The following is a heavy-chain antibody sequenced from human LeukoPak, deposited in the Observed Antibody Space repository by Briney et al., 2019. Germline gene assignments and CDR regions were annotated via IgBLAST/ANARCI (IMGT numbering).Heavy chain of an antibody. CDR1: GYTFTSYD. V-gene: IGHV1-8*01. CDR2: MNPNSGNT. D-gene: IGHD3-3*01. J-gene: IGHJ5*02. CDR3: ARGSSIFGVVIRTPRKEYNWFDP. Sequence: GASVKVSCKASGYTFTSYDINWVRQATGQGLEWMGWMNPNSGNTGYAQKFQGRVTMTRNTSISTAYMELSSLRSEDTAVYYCARGSSIFGVVIRTPRKEYNWFDPWGQGTLVTVSS.